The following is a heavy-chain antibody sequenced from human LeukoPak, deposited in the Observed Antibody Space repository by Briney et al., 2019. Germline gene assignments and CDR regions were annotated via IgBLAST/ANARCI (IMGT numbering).Heavy chain of an antibody. V-gene: IGHV5-51*01. CDR2: IYPGDSDT. CDR3: ARRSGSYSDY. CDR1: GYSFTSYW. Sequence: GESLKISCKGSGYSFTSYWIGWVRQMAGEGLEWGGIIYPGDSDTRYSPSFQGQVTISADTSISTAYLQWSSLKTSDTAMYYCARRSGSYSDYWGQGTLVTVSS. D-gene: IGHD1-26*01. J-gene: IGHJ4*02.